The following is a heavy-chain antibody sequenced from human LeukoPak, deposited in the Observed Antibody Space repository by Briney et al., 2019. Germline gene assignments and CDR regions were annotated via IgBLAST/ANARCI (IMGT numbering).Heavy chain of an antibody. CDR1: VGSISSYY. CDR3: AKFSRGFYYDSSGYHYYYMDV. J-gene: IGHJ6*03. Sequence: ADPLSLPCTVSVGSISSYYWSWLRPPPEKGLEGFGYISYGGSTNYNPSLKSRFTISVDTSKNQFSLQLNSVTAADTAVFYCAKFSRGFYYDSSGYHYYYMDVWGKGTTVTVSS. CDR2: ISYGGST. V-gene: IGHV4-59*07. D-gene: IGHD3-22*01.